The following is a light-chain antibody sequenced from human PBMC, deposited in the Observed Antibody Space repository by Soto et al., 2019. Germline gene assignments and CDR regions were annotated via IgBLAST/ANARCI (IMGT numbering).Light chain of an antibody. J-gene: IGLJ1*01. V-gene: IGLV2-14*03. CDR1: SSDVGAYNY. CDR2: NVY. Sequence: QSALTQPASVSGSPGQSITISCTGTSSDVGAYNYVSWHQQHPGKAPKLMIYNVYDRPSGISNRFSGSKSGNTASLTISGLQGEDEADYYCSSYSSNGSLIFGPGTKVTVL. CDR3: SSYSSNGSLI.